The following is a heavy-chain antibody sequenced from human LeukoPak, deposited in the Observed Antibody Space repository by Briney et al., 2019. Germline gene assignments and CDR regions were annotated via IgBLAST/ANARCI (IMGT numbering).Heavy chain of an antibody. CDR3: ARGGYYYDSSGSFDY. CDR2: IYYSGST. CDR1: GGSISSYY. J-gene: IGHJ4*02. D-gene: IGHD3-22*01. V-gene: IGHV4-59*01. Sequence: SETLSLTCTVSGGSISSYYWSWIRQPPGKGLEWIGYIYYSGSTNYNPSLKSRVTISVDTSKNQFSLKLTYVTAADTAVYYCARGGYYYDSSGSFDYWGQGTLVTVSS.